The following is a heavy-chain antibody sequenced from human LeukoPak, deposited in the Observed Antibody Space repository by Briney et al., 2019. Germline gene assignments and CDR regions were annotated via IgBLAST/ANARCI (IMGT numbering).Heavy chain of an antibody. V-gene: IGHV4-39*01. J-gene: IGHJ4*02. D-gene: IGHD1-1*01. CDR1: GGSISNNNYY. Sequence: PSETLSLTCTVSGGSISNNNYYRAWIRQPPGKGLECIGSIYYSGSPYYNPSLKSRVTISVDTSKNQFSLRLSSVTAADTAVYYCATWRTAKTGFDYWGQGTLVTVSS. CDR2: IYYSGSP. CDR3: ATWRTAKTGFDY.